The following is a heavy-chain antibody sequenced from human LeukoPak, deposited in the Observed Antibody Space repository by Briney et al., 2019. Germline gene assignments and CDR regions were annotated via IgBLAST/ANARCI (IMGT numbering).Heavy chain of an antibody. Sequence: GASVKVSCKASGYTFTGYYMHWVRQAPGQGLEWMGWINPNSGGTDYAQKFQGRVTMTRDTSISTAYMELSRLRSDDTAVYYCASGRNYYDSSGSFDYWGQGTLVTVSS. CDR2: INPNSGGT. J-gene: IGHJ4*02. V-gene: IGHV1-2*02. D-gene: IGHD3-22*01. CDR3: ASGRNYYDSSGSFDY. CDR1: GYTFTGYY.